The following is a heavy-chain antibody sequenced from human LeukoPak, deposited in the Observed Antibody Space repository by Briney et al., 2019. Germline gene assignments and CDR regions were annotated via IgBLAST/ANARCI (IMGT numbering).Heavy chain of an antibody. V-gene: IGHV4-59*01. CDR1: GGSISSYY. J-gene: IGHJ4*02. Sequence: SETLSLTCTVSGGSISSYYWSWIRQPPGKGLEWIGYIYYSGSTNYNPSLKSRVTISVDTSKNQFSLKLSSVTAADTAVYYCARGSSSWRMGLVYWGQGTLVTVSS. CDR2: IYYSGST. D-gene: IGHD6-13*01. CDR3: ARGSSSWRMGLVY.